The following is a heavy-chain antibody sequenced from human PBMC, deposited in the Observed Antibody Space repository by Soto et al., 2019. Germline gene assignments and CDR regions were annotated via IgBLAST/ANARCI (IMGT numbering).Heavy chain of an antibody. V-gene: IGHV4-59*01. J-gene: IGHJ4*02. Sequence: SETLSLTCTVSGVSISNYYWSWIRQPPGKGLEWIGYIYYGGSANYNPSLKSRVTISVDTSKNQFSLKLSSVTAADTAVYYCARAGAATLSDFWGQGTLVTVSS. D-gene: IGHD2-15*01. CDR1: GVSISNYY. CDR3: ARAGAATLSDF. CDR2: IYYGGSA.